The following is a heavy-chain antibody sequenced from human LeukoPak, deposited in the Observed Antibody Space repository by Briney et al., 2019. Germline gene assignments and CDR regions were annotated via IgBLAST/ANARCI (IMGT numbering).Heavy chain of an antibody. CDR2: IKQDGSEK. Sequence: PGGSVRLSCAASGFTFSTYWMSWVRQAPGKGLEWVANIKQDGSEKYYVDSVKGRFTISRDNAKNSLYLQMNSLRAEDTAMYYCARDSAGNDYWGQGTLVTVSS. CDR3: ARDSAGNDY. J-gene: IGHJ4*02. CDR1: GFTFSTYW. V-gene: IGHV3-7*01. D-gene: IGHD6-13*01.